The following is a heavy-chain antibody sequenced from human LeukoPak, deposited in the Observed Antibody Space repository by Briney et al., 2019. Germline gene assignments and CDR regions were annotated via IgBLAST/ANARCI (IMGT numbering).Heavy chain of an antibody. CDR1: GFTFDDYA. V-gene: IGHV3-9*01. Sequence: GGSLRLSCAASGFTFDDYAMHWVRLPPGKGPEWVSGIDWRNDGIGYADSVKGRFTISRDNAKNSLYLQMNSLRAEDTAVYYCARVVGGLLPPGLDYWGQGTLVTVSS. D-gene: IGHD1-26*01. CDR3: ARVVGGLLPPGLDY. J-gene: IGHJ4*02. CDR2: IDWRNDGI.